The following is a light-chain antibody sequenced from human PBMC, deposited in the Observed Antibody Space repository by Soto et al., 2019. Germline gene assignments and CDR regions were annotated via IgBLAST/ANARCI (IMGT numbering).Light chain of an antibody. Sequence: QSALTQPASVSGSPGQSITMSCTGIGNVGSFKYVSWYQHHPGKAPKLLMYEVTNRPSWVSTRVSGSKSANTASLPSSGTQDEDEAYYYCSADSSTLVFGGGTKLTVL. CDR2: EVT. V-gene: IGLV2-14*01. CDR1: GNVGSFKY. CDR3: SADSSTLV. J-gene: IGLJ3*02.